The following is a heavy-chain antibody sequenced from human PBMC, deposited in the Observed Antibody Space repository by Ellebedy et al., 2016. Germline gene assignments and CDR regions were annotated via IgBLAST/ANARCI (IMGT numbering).Heavy chain of an antibody. D-gene: IGHD3-22*01. J-gene: IGHJ4*02. CDR3: AHRLYRDYFDSSGYYDY. CDR1: GFSLSTTGVG. CDR2: IYWDDDK. V-gene: IGHV2-5*02. Sequence: SGPTLVKPTQTLTLTCTFSGFSLSTTGVGVVWIRQPPGKALEWLALIYWDDDKRYSPSLKNRLTITKDTSKNQVVLTMTNMDPVDTATYFCAHRLYRDYFDSSGYYDYWGQGTLVTVSS.